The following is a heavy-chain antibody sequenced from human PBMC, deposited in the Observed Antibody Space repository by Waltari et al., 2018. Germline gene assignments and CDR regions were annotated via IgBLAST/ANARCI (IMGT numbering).Heavy chain of an antibody. D-gene: IGHD1-26*01. J-gene: IGHJ4*02. CDR3: ARGGSGIYETAVLDN. V-gene: IGHV4-59*11. Sequence: QVQLQESGPGLVKPSETLSLTCTVSGGSISSQYWSWVRQPPKKGLEWIGHIYYSGSTKYNPSLQSRVSISIDTSKNQFSLRLTSVTAADTAVYYCARGGSGIYETAVLDNGGQGTLVTISS. CDR1: GGSISSQY. CDR2: IYYSGST.